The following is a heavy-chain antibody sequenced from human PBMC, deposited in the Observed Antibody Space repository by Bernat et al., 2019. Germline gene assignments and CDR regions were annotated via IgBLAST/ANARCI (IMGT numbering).Heavy chain of an antibody. D-gene: IGHD2-21*01. CDR1: GFSFTSTW. V-gene: IGHV3-15*01. CDR3: ATGFGDH. J-gene: IGHJ4*02. CDR2: IRTRTDAGTT. Sequence: VQLVESGGGVVQPGRSLRLSCAASGFSFTSTWMSWVRQAPGKGLEWVGRIRTRTDAGTTDYTAPVKGRFTISRDDSKNALYLQMNSLKIEDTAVYYCATGFGDHWGQGTLVTVSS.